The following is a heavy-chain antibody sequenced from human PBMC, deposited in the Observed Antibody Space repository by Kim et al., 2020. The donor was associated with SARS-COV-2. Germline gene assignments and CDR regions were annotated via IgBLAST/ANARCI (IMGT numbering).Heavy chain of an antibody. V-gene: IGHV4-34*01. J-gene: IGHJ5*02. CDR2: INHSGNT. CDR1: GVSFSGYY. Sequence: SETLSLTCAVSGVSFSGYYWSWIRQPPGKGLEWIGEINHSGNTNYNPSPKRRVTISVDTSKNQSSLMLSSMTAANTAVSSCARCPGIAAAGSWFVSCCQG. D-gene: IGHD6-13*01. CDR3: ARCPGIAAAGSWFVS.